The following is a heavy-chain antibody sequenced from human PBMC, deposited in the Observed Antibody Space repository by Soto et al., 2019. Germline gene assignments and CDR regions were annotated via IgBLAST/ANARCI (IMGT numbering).Heavy chain of an antibody. D-gene: IGHD3-3*01. CDR1: GFTVSSNY. CDR3: ARGRGVTIFGVVIPYYYGMDV. V-gene: IGHV3-53*01. CDR2: IYSGGST. Sequence: SRRLSCAASGFTVSSNYMSWVRQAPGKGLEWVSVIYSGGSTYYADSVKGRFTISRDNSKNTLYLQMNSLRAEDTAVYYCARGRGVTIFGVVIPYYYGMDVSGQGTTVTVYS. J-gene: IGHJ6*02.